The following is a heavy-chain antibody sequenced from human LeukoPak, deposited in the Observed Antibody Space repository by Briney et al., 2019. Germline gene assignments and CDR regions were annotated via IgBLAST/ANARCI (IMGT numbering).Heavy chain of an antibody. D-gene: IGHD6-6*01. Sequence: SETLSLTCTVSGASFSNDYWSWVRQAPGKGLEWIGYIYYSGSTNYNPSLKSRVTISVDTSKNQFSLKLSSVTAADTAVYYCARRVAARPDYWGQGTLVTVSS. V-gene: IGHV4-59*08. CDR3: ARRVAARPDY. CDR2: IYYSGST. J-gene: IGHJ4*02. CDR1: GASFSNDY.